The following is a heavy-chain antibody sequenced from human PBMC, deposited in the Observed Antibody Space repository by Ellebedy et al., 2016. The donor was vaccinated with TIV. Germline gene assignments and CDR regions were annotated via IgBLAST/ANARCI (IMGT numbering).Heavy chain of an antibody. V-gene: IGHV3-30*04. CDR3: AREQSPYYEILTGSFDY. D-gene: IGHD3-9*01. CDR1: GFTLSTYA. CDR2: ISFDGTNK. J-gene: IGHJ4*02. Sequence: GESLKISCAASGFTLSTYAIHWVRQAPGKGLEWVAVISFDGTNKYYADSVKGRFTMSRDTSKNTLFLQMNSLRVEDTAVYYCAREQSPYYEILTGSFDYWGQGALVTVSS.